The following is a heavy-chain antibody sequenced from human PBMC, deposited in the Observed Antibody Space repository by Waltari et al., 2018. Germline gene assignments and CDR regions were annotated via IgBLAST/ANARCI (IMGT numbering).Heavy chain of an antibody. CDR3: ARHMTTVTTSSFDY. CDR2: ITHSGSS. Sequence: QVQLQESGPGLVKPSETLSLTCTVSGGSVSSRIHYWGWIRQSPGKGLEWIGSITHSGSSYYNPSLRSRVTLLVDTSKNQFSLRVNSVTAADMALYYCARHMTTVTTSSFDYWGQEALVTVSS. J-gene: IGHJ4*02. CDR1: GGSVSSRIHY. V-gene: IGHV4-39*07. D-gene: IGHD4-17*01.